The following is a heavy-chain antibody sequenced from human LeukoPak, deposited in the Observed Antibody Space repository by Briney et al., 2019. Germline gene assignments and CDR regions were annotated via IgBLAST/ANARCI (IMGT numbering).Heavy chain of an antibody. CDR2: INPNSGGT. CDR3: ARDRDDYVWGSYRYYFDY. D-gene: IGHD3-16*01. CDR1: GYTFAGYY. Sequence: ASVKVSCKASGYTFAGYYMHWVRQAPGQGLEWMGWINPNSGGTNYAQKFQGRVTMTRDTSISTAHMELSRLRSDDTAVYYCARDRDDYVWGSYRYYFDYWGQGTLVTVSS. J-gene: IGHJ4*02. V-gene: IGHV1-2*02.